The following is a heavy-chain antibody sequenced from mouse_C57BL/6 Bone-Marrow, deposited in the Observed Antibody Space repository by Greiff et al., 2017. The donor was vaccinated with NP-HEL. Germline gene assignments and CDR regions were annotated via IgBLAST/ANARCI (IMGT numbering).Heavy chain of an antibody. J-gene: IGHJ3*01. V-gene: IGHV1-15*01. D-gene: IGHD3-2*02. CDR3: TRSSPQLRLRWFAY. CDR2: IDPETGGT. Sequence: VKLQESGAELVRPGASVTLSCKASGYTFTDYEMHWVKQTPVHGLEWIGAIDPETGGTAYNQKFKGKAILTADKSSSTAYMELRSLTSEDSAVYYCTRSSPQLRLRWFAYWGQGTLVTVSA. CDR1: GYTFTDYE.